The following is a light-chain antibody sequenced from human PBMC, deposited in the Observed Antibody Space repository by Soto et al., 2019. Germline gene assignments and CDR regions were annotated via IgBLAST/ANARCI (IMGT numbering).Light chain of an antibody. CDR3: QQYGSSPLWK. V-gene: IGKV3-20*01. CDR2: GAS. CDR1: QSVSSSY. J-gene: IGKJ1*01. Sequence: EIVLTQSPGTLSLSPGERATLSCRASQSVSSSYLAWYQQKPGQAPRLLIYGASSRATGIPDRFSGSGSGTDFTLTISRLEPEDFAVYYCQQYGSSPLWKFVQGTKLDTK.